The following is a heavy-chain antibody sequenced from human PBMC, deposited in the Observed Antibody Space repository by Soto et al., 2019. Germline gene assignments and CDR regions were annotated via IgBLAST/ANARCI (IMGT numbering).Heavy chain of an antibody. CDR2: IDGDDDR. CDR3: VRARGYSSGLRGDWFDP. J-gene: IGHJ5*02. D-gene: IGHD5-18*01. Sequence: SGPTLVNPTQTLTLTCTFSGFSLSTTSGMSVSWIRQPPGKALEWLALIDGDDDRYYSTSLRTRLTISKDTSKKQVVLTMTNMDPVDTATYYCVRARGYSSGLRGDWFDPWGQGTLVTVSS. V-gene: IGHV2-70*01. CDR1: GFSLSTTSGMS.